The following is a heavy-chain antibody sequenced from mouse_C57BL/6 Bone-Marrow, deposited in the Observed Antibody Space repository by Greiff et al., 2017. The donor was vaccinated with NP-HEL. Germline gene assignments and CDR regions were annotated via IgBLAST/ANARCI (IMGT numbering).Heavy chain of an antibody. CDR2: ISNLAYSI. Sequence: EVQGVESGGGLVQPGGSLKLSCAASGFTFSDYGMAWVRQAPRKGPEWVTFISNLAYSIYYADTVTGRFTISRENAKNTLYLEISNLRSEDTAMYYCARQGAYYAMDYWGQGTSVTVSS. J-gene: IGHJ4*01. CDR1: GFTFSDYG. CDR3: ARQGAYYAMDY. V-gene: IGHV5-15*01.